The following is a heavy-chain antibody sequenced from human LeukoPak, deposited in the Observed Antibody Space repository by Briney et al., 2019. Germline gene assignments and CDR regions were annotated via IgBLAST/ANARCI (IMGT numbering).Heavy chain of an antibody. Sequence: SQTLSLTCVISGDSVSNTDASWNWIRQSPPGGLEWLGRTCYRPECNGLYSLSVKGRLTISADTSRNQFSLQLKSVTPEDTGTYYCARQTSSWDWGQGTLVTVSS. J-gene: IGHJ4*02. V-gene: IGHV6-1*01. CDR3: ARQTSSWD. CDR2: TCYRPECNG. D-gene: IGHD7-27*01. CDR1: GDSVSNTDAS.